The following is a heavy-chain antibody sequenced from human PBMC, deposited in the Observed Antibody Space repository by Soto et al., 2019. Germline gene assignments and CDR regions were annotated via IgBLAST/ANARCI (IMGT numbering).Heavy chain of an antibody. D-gene: IGHD4-4*01. CDR3: AKVNSNYGYYYYGMDV. Sequence: PGGSLRLSCAASGFTFSSYAMSWVRQAPGKGLEWVSAISGSGGSTCYADSVKGRFTISRDNSKNTLYLQMNSLRAEDTAVYYCAKVNSNYGYYYYGMDVWGQGTTVTVSS. V-gene: IGHV3-23*01. CDR2: ISGSGGST. J-gene: IGHJ6*02. CDR1: GFTFSSYA.